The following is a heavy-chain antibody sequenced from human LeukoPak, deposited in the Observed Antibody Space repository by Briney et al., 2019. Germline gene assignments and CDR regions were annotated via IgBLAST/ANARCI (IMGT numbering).Heavy chain of an antibody. CDR2: IIPIFGTA. CDR1: GGTFSTYG. V-gene: IGHV1-69*13. Sequence: SVKVSCKASGGTFSTYGISWVRQAPGQGLEWMGGIIPIFGTANYAQKFQGRVTITADESTSTAYMELSSLRSEDTAVYYCARDFKRYFDLWGRGALVTVSS. CDR3: ARDFKRYFDL. J-gene: IGHJ2*01.